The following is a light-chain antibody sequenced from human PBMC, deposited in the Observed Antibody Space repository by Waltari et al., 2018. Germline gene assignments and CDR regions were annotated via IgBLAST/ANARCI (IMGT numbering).Light chain of an antibody. Sequence: IQMTQSPSSLSASVGDRFTITCRESQGIRNDVGWYQQKPGEAPKLLIYAASTVKSGVSTRFSGRGSSTDFTLTISRLQPEDFATYYWLQDYNYPLTFGGGTKVEIK. J-gene: IGKJ4*01. CDR1: QGIRND. CDR3: LQDYNYPLT. V-gene: IGKV1-6*01. CDR2: AAS.